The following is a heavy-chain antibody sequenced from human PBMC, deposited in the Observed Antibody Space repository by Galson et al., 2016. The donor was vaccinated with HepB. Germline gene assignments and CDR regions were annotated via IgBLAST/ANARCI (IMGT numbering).Heavy chain of an antibody. CDR3: ARDPGSGWHYYYYYMDV. CDR1: GFTFRSYA. Sequence: LRLSCAASGFTFRSYAMSWVRQAPGKGLEWVSVISGNGGSTKYADSEKGRFTISRDNSKNTLYLQMNSLRSEDTAVYYCARDPGSGWHYYYYYMDVWGKGTTVTVSS. D-gene: IGHD6-19*01. V-gene: IGHV3-23*01. J-gene: IGHJ6*03. CDR2: ISGNGGST.